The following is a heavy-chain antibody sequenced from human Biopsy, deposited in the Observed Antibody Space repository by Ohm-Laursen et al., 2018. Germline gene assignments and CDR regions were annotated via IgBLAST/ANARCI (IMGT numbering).Heavy chain of an antibody. D-gene: IGHD3-3*01. V-gene: IGHV4-59*01. Sequence: SDTLSLTCTVSGGSISDDYWNWIRQPPGKGLQVIGYISSGGRAKYNPSLKSRLTIPLDTSKNQLSLRLSSVTAADSAIYYCARERQFRFLEGAFDYWGQGILVTVSS. CDR3: ARERQFRFLEGAFDY. CDR1: GGSISDDY. J-gene: IGHJ4*02. CDR2: ISSGGRA.